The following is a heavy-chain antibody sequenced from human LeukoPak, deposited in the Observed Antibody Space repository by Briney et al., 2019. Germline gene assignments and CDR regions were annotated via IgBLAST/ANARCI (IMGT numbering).Heavy chain of an antibody. V-gene: IGHV4-34*01. CDR1: GGSFSGYY. D-gene: IGHD3-3*01. Sequence: PSETLSLTCAAYGGSFSGYYWSWIRQPPGKGLEWIGEINHSGSTNYNPSLKSRVTISVDTSKNQFSLKLSSVTAADTAVYYCARRRSYYDFWSGYEDYWGQGTLVTVSS. CDR3: ARRRSYYDFWSGYEDY. J-gene: IGHJ4*02. CDR2: INHSGST.